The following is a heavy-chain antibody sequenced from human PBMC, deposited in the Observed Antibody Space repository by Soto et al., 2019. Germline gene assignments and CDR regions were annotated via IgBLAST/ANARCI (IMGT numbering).Heavy chain of an antibody. CDR3: ARPGYYDSSRYPPRGDAFGI. D-gene: IGHD3-22*01. J-gene: IGHJ3*02. CDR1: GYSFTSYW. CDR2: IYPGDSDT. V-gene: IGHV5-51*01. Sequence: GESLKISCKGSGYSFTSYWIGWVRQMPGKGQERMGIIYPGDSDTRYSPSFQGQVTISADKSISTAYLQWSSLKASDTAMYYCARPGYYDSSRYPPRGDAFGIWGQGTMVTV.